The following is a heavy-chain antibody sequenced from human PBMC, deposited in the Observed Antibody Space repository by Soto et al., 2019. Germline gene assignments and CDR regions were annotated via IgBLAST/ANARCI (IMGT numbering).Heavy chain of an antibody. Sequence: QVQVVQSEAEVRQPGASVRVSCKASGYILTSYAMHWVRQAPGQRLEYMGWISAANGNTGSSQRFQGRVTFSRDAAARIAYMELRRLRSDDTAMYYCALSHTGFCSPADCPGDLAQWGQGTLVTVSS. J-gene: IGHJ4*02. CDR3: ALSHTGFCSPADCPGDLAQ. CDR1: GYILTSYA. D-gene: IGHD2-15*01. CDR2: ISAANGNT. V-gene: IGHV1-3*01.